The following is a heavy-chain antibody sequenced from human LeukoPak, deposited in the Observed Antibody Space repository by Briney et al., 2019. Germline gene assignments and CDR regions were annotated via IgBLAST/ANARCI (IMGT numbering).Heavy chain of an antibody. CDR1: GFIFSSYG. CDR2: WHSASNK. Sequence: PGGSLRLSCVTSGFIFSSYGIHWVRQAPGKGLEWVAWHSASNKYYAESVRGRFTMSRDNSKSTLYLQMDSLRVEDTAVYYCARDLCSTTSCFDYWGQGTLVSVSS. D-gene: IGHD2-2*01. V-gene: IGHV3-33*01. J-gene: IGHJ4*02. CDR3: ARDLCSTTSCFDY.